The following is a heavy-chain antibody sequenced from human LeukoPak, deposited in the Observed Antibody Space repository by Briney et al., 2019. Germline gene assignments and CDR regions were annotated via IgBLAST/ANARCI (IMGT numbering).Heavy chain of an antibody. V-gene: IGHV3-48*03. D-gene: IGHD3-10*01. Sequence: PGGSLRLSCAASGFTFSSYEMNWVRQAPGKGLEWVSYISSSGSTIYYADSVKGRFTISRDNAKNSLYLQMNSLRAEDTAVYYCARELNYYGSGPRGGMDVWGKGTTVTVS. CDR1: GFTFSSYE. CDR3: ARELNYYGSGPRGGMDV. J-gene: IGHJ6*04. CDR2: ISSSGSTI.